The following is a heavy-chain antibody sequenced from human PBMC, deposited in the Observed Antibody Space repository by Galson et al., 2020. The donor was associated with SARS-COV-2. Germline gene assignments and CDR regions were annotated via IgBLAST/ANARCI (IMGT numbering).Heavy chain of an antibody. CDR2: ISGSGGST. CDR1: GFTFSNYG. V-gene: IGHV3-23*01. J-gene: IGHJ6*02. CDR3: AKQMTTVLLYFSGMDV. Sequence: GGSLRLSCAASGFTFSNYGMSWVRQAPGKGLEWVSAISGSGGSTYYADSVKGRFTISRDKSKNTLYLQMNSLRAEDTAIYYCAKQMTTVLLYFSGMDVWGQGTTVTVSS. D-gene: IGHD4-4*01.